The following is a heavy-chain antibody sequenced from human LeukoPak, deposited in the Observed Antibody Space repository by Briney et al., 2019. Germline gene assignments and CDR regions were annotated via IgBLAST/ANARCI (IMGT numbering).Heavy chain of an antibody. CDR2: INPNSGGT. CDR3: ARDWASSGWYSDY. Sequence: ASVKVSCKASGYTFTGYYMHCVRQAPGQGLEWMGWINPNSGGTNYAQKFQGRVTMTRDTSISTAYMELSRLRSDDTAVYYCARDWASSGWYSDYWGQGTLVTVSS. V-gene: IGHV1-2*02. J-gene: IGHJ4*02. CDR1: GYTFTGYY. D-gene: IGHD6-19*01.